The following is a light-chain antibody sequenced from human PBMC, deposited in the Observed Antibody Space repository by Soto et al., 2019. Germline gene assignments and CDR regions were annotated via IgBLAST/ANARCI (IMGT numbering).Light chain of an antibody. V-gene: IGLV4-69*01. CDR3: QTWSTDSRV. CDR1: SGHNSYA. J-gene: IGLJ3*02. CDR2: LNSDGSH. Sequence: QSVLTQPPSASASLGASVNLTCTLSSGHNSYAIAWHQQQPEKGPRYLMKLNSDGSHSKGDGVPDRFSGSSSGAERYLTISSLQSEDEADYDCQTWSTDSRVFGGGTKLTVL.